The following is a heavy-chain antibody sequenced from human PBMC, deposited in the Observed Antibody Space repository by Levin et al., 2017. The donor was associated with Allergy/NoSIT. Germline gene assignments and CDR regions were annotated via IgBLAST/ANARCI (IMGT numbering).Heavy chain of an antibody. CDR3: ARGRVGSGRRYYYYYMDV. D-gene: IGHD3-10*01. Sequence: SQTLSLTCAVYGGSFSGYYWSWIRQPPGKGLEWLGEINHSGSTNYNPSLKSRVTISVDTSKNQFSLKLSSVTAADTAVYYCARGRVGSGRRYYYYYMDVWGKGTTVTVSS. CDR1: GGSFSGYY. CDR2: INHSGST. V-gene: IGHV4-34*01. J-gene: IGHJ6*03.